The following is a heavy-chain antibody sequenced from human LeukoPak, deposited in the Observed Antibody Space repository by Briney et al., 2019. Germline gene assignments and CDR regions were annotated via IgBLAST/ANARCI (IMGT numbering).Heavy chain of an antibody. CDR2: IYYSGST. CDR1: GGSISSSSYY. D-gene: IGHD6-19*01. J-gene: IGHJ5*02. Sequence: SETLSLTCTVSGGSISSSSYYWGWIRQPPGKGLEWIGSIYYSGSTYYNPSLKSRVTISVDTSKNQFSLKLSSVTAADTAVYYCARHGLSSGYDHWGQGTLVTVSS. CDR3: ARHGLSSGYDH. V-gene: IGHV4-39*01.